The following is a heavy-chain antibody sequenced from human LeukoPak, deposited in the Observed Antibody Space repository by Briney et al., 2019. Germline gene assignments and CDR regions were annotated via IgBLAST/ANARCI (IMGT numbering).Heavy chain of an antibody. Sequence: KPGGSLRLSCTASGFTFSDYYMSRIRQAPGKGLEWVSYISGSNTYTNYADSVKGRFTISRDNAKNSLYLQMNSLRAEDTAVYYCARGSSGWFNFDYWGQGTLVTVSS. J-gene: IGHJ4*02. CDR2: ISGSNTYT. V-gene: IGHV3-11*06. CDR3: ARGSSGWFNFDY. CDR1: GFTFSDYY. D-gene: IGHD6-19*01.